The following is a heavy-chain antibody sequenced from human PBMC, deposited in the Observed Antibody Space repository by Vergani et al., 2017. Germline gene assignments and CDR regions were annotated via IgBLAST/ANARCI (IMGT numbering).Heavy chain of an antibody. CDR1: GFTFSSYA. CDR3: ARPMESRYWYFDL. Sequence: EVQLLDSGGGLVQPGGSLRLSCAASGFTFSSYAMNWVRQAPGKGLECVSTISGSGGSTYYADSVKGRFTISRDNSKNTLYLQMNSLRAEDTAVYYCARPMESRYWYFDLWGRGTLVTVSS. CDR2: ISGSGGST. D-gene: IGHD1-1*01. J-gene: IGHJ2*01. V-gene: IGHV3-23*01.